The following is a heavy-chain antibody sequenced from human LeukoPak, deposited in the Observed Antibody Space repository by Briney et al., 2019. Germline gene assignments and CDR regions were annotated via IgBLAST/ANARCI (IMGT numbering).Heavy chain of an antibody. V-gene: IGHV1-69*05. Sequence: ASVTVSCTASGGTFSSYAISWVRQPPGQGLEWMGGIIPIFGTANYAQKFQGRVTITTDESTSTAYMELSSLRSEDTAVYYCARASCSSTSCYYLLWGQGTLVTVSS. CDR2: IIPIFGTA. J-gene: IGHJ4*02. D-gene: IGHD2-2*01. CDR1: GGTFSSYA. CDR3: ARASCSSTSCYYLL.